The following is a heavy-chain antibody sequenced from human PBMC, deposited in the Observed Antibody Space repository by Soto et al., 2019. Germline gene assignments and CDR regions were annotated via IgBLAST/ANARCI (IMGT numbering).Heavy chain of an antibody. CDR3: AIIWLTHAPRLHLHAFDI. CDR1: GYTFTSYD. D-gene: IGHD5-12*01. CDR2: MNPNSGNT. J-gene: IGHJ3*02. Sequence: ASVKVSCKASGYTFTSYDINWVRQATGQGLEWMGWMNPNSGNTGYAQKFQGRVTMTRNTSISTAYMELSSLRSEDTAVYYWAIIWLTHAPRLHLHAFDIWGQGTRVTVSS. V-gene: IGHV1-8*01.